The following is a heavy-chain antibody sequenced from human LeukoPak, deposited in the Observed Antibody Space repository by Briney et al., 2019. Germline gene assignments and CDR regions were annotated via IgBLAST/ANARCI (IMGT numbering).Heavy chain of an antibody. D-gene: IGHD5-12*01. Sequence: GGCMSPACAASGFTFSSYEMNWVRQAPGKGLEWVSYISSSGSNIYYAYSEKVRFTISRDNAKNSLYLQMNSLRAEDTAVYYCARGPEWLRLFLDYWGQGT. CDR3: ARGPEWLRLFLDY. CDR2: ISSSGSNI. CDR1: GFTFSSYE. J-gene: IGHJ4*02. V-gene: IGHV3-48*03.